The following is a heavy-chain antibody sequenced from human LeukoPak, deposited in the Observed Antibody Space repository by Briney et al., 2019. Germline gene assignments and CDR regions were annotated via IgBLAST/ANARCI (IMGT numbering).Heavy chain of an antibody. CDR1: GFTFSSYG. D-gene: IGHD3-3*01. CDR2: ISYDGSNK. CDR3: AKSTFDDFWSGALDY. J-gene: IGHJ4*02. Sequence: PGGSLRLSCAASGFTFSSYGMHWVRQAPGKGLEWVAVISYDGSNKYYADSVKGRFTISRDNSKNTLYLQMNSLRAEDTAVYHCAKSTFDDFWSGALDYWGQGTLVTVSS. V-gene: IGHV3-30*18.